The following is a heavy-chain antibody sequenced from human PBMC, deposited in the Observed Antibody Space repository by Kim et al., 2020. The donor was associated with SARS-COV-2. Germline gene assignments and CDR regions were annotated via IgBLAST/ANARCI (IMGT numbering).Heavy chain of an antibody. V-gene: IGHV3-48*02. J-gene: IGHJ6*02. CDR3: ARDSRWGLAYYYYGMDV. CDR2: ISSSSSTI. CDR1: GFTFSSYS. Sequence: GGSLRLSCAASGFTFSSYSMNWVRQAPGKGLEWVSYISSSSSTIYYADSVKGRFTISRDNAKNSLYLQMNSLRDEDTAVYYCARDSRWGLAYYYYGMDVWGQGTTVTVSS. D-gene: IGHD2-21*01.